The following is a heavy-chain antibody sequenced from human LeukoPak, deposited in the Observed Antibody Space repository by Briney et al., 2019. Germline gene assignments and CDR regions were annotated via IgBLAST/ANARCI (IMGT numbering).Heavy chain of an antibody. D-gene: IGHD6-19*01. CDR2: IISDGSST. CDR3: ARERGDPVAGTIWFDP. CDR1: GFTFSSYW. J-gene: IGHJ5*02. V-gene: IGHV3-74*01. Sequence: GGSLRLSCAASGFTFSSYWMHWVRQAPGKGLVWVSRIISDGSSTSYADSVKGRFTISRDNAKNTLYLQMNSLRAEDTAVYYCARERGDPVAGTIWFDPWGQGTLVTVSS.